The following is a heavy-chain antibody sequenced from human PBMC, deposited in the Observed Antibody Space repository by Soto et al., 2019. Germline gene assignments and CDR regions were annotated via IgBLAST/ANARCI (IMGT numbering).Heavy chain of an antibody. CDR2: INPNSGGT. V-gene: IGHV1-2*04. D-gene: IGHD6-6*01. CDR1: GYTFTGYY. Sequence: QVQLVQSGAEVKKPGASVKVSCKASGYTFTGYYMHWVRQAPGQGLEWMGWINPNSGGTNYAQKFKGWVTMTRDTSISTAYMELSRLRSDDTAVYYCARVKHWAAQYSEFDPWGQGTLVTVSS. J-gene: IGHJ5*02. CDR3: ARVKHWAAQYSEFDP.